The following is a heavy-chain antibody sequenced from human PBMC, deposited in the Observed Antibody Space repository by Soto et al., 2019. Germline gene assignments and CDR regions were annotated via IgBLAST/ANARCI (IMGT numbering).Heavy chain of an antibody. CDR3: ARLYPPLRGSSWLDY. CDR1: GGSISSGGYS. J-gene: IGHJ4*02. V-gene: IGHV4-30-2*01. CDR2: IYHSGST. Sequence: PSETLSLTCAVSGGSISSGGYSWSWIRQPPGKGLEWIGYIYHSGSTYYNPSLKSRVTISVDTSKNQFSLKLSSVTAADTAVYYCARLYPPLRGSSWLDYWGQGTLVTVSS. D-gene: IGHD6-13*01.